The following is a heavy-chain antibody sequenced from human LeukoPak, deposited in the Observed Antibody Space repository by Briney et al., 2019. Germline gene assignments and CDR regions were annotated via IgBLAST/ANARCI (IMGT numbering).Heavy chain of an antibody. CDR3: ARGGTLLWFGDYGMDV. CDR1: GGSFSGYY. CDR2: INHSGST. Sequence: PSETLPLTCAVYGGSFSGYYWSWIRQPPGKGLEWIGEINHSGSTNYNPSLKSRVTISVDTSKNQFSLKLSSVTAADTAVYYCARGGTLLWFGDYGMDVWGQGTTVTVSS. V-gene: IGHV4-34*01. D-gene: IGHD3-10*01. J-gene: IGHJ6*02.